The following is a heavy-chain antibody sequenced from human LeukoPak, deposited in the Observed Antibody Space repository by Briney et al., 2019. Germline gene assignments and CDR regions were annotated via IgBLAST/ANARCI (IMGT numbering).Heavy chain of an antibody. J-gene: IGHJ4*02. CDR1: GFTFSSYA. Sequence: GGSLRLYCAASGFTFSSYAMHWVREAPGKGQEWVAVISYDGSNKYYADSVKGRFTISRDNSKNTLYLQMNSLRAEDTAVYYCARDYWNDGLYWGQGTLVTVSS. CDR2: ISYDGSNK. D-gene: IGHD1-1*01. CDR3: ARDYWNDGLY. V-gene: IGHV3-30*01.